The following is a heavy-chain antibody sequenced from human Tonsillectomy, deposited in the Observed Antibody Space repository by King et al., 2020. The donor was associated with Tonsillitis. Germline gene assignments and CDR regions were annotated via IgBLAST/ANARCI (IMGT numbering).Heavy chain of an antibody. CDR1: GFTFSSFS. J-gene: IGHJ4*02. Sequence: VQLVESGGGLVQPGGSLRLSCAASGFTFSSFSMNWVRQAPGKGLEWVAYIGGDSTNIVYVDSVKGRFTISRDTAKNSLFLQMTSLRDEDTAVYYCARDHYWGFDYWGQGALVTVSS. V-gene: IGHV3-48*02. CDR3: ARDHYWGFDY. CDR2: IGGDSTNI. D-gene: IGHD7-27*01.